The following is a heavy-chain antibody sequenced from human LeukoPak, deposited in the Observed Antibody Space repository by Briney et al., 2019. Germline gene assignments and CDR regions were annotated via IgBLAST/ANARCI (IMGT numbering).Heavy chain of an antibody. CDR1: GYRFTENH. J-gene: IGHJ4*02. D-gene: IGHD4-17*01. CDR2: INCNSGGT. V-gene: IGHV1-2*02. Sequence: ASLKLSCKASGYRFTENHVHWLRQAPRQGPEWLGCINCNSGGTYYDEKFQGRVTLTRDTSISTTYLTLTDATSDDTAVYYCARGGGHYNNAYGMPWGQGTLATV. CDR3: ARGGGHYNNAYGMP.